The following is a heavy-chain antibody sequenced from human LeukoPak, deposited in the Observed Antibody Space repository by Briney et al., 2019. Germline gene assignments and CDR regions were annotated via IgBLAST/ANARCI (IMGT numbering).Heavy chain of an antibody. V-gene: IGHV3-23*01. CDR2: ISGSGGST. J-gene: IGHJ4*02. CDR1: GFTFSSYA. Sequence: GSLRLSCAASGFTFSSYAMSWVRQAPGKGLEWVSAISGSGGSTYYADSVKGRFTISRDNSKNTLYLQMNSLRAEDTAVYYCAKARGSGSYSRAADYWGQGTLVTVSS. CDR3: AKARGSGSYSRAADY. D-gene: IGHD3-10*01.